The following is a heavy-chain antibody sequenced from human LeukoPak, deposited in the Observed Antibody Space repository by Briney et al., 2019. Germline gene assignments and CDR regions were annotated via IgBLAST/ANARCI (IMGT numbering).Heavy chain of an antibody. CDR1: GGTFRTFA. V-gene: IGHV1-69*13. J-gene: IGHJ6*03. D-gene: IGHD6-25*01. Sequence: SVKVSCKASGGTFRTFAISWVRQAPGQGLEWMGGIIPIFGIPDSAQKFQGRLTITADESTTTAYMELSSLRSDDTAIYYCGLSGNYYYYMDVWGKGTTVTISS. CDR2: IIPIFGIP. CDR3: GLSGNYYYYMDV.